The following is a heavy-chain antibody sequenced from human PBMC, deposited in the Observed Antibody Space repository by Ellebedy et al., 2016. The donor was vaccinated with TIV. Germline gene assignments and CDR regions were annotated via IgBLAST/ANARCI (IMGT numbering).Heavy chain of an antibody. V-gene: IGHV1-18*01. CDR1: GYTFTSYG. CDR2: ISGYSGNR. CDR3: ARGSGSYTYGMDV. J-gene: IGHJ6*02. D-gene: IGHD1-26*01. Sequence: AASVKVSCKASGYTFTSYGFSWVRQAPGQGLEWMGWISGYSGNRNYAQKLQGRVTMTTDTSTNTAYMELRSLRSDDPAVYFCARGSGSYTYGMDVWGQGTTVTVS.